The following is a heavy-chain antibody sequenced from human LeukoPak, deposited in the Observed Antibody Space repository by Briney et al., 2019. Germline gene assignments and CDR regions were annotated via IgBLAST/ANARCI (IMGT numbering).Heavy chain of an antibody. Sequence: GGSLRLSCAASGFTFSTYSMIWVRQAPGKGLEWLSYISGDSRAIYYPDSVKGRFTISRDNAKNSLYLQLISLRAEDTAVYYCARDRHSSVDYWGQGTLVTVSS. V-gene: IGHV3-48*01. CDR2: ISGDSRAI. D-gene: IGHD3-22*01. CDR3: ARDRHSSVDY. J-gene: IGHJ4*02. CDR1: GFTFSTYS.